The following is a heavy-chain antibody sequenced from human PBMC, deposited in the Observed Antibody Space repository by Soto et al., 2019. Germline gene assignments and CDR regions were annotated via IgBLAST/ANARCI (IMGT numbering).Heavy chain of an antibody. D-gene: IGHD3-22*01. CDR3: ARYSYYYDSSGYYVGFDY. J-gene: IGHJ4*02. CDR2: IYLSGST. Sequence: SETLSLTCAVSGGSISSSNWWSWVRQPPGKGLEWIGEIYLSGSTNYNPSLKSRVTISVDKSKNQFSLKLSSVTAADTAVYYCARYSYYYDSSGYYVGFDYWGQGTLVTVSS. V-gene: IGHV4-4*02. CDR1: GGSISSSNW.